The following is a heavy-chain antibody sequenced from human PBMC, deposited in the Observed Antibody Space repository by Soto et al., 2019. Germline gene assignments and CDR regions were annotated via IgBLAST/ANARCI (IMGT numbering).Heavy chain of an antibody. CDR2: INPNSGGT. CDR3: ARGQVVPAATMPSFDY. Sequence: ASVKVSCKASGYTFTGYYMHWVRQAPGQGLEWMGWINPNSGGTNYAQKIQGWVTMTRDTSISTAYMELSRLRSDDTAVYYCARGQVVPAATMPSFDYWGQGTLVTVSA. J-gene: IGHJ4*02. V-gene: IGHV1-2*04. D-gene: IGHD2-2*01. CDR1: GYTFTGYY.